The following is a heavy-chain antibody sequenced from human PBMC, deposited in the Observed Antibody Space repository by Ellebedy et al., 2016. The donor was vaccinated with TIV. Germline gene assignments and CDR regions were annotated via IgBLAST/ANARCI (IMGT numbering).Heavy chain of an antibody. V-gene: IGHV3-7*01. Sequence: GESLKISXAASGFTFSSYWMSWVRQAPGKGLEWVANIKQDGSEKYYVDSVKGRFTISRDNAKNSLYLQMNSLRAEDTAVYYCAREGFLMVGAFDIWGQGTMVTVSS. CDR1: GFTFSSYW. CDR2: IKQDGSEK. CDR3: AREGFLMVGAFDI. J-gene: IGHJ3*02. D-gene: IGHD3-10*01.